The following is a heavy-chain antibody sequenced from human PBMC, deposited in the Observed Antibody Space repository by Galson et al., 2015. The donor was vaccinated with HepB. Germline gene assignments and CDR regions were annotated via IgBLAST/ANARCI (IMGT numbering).Heavy chain of an antibody. CDR1: GFTFNSYG. V-gene: IGHV3-23*01. CDR2: VSGSGYDT. D-gene: IGHD4-11*01. CDR3: VKEQATTVTNYYYTMDV. J-gene: IGHJ6*02. Sequence: SLRLSCAASGFTFNSYGMSWVRQAPGKGLEWVSGVSGSGYDTSYADSMKGRFTMSRDNSKNTLYLQMNSLRAEDTAVYYCVKEQATTVTNYYYTMDVWGQGTTVTVSS.